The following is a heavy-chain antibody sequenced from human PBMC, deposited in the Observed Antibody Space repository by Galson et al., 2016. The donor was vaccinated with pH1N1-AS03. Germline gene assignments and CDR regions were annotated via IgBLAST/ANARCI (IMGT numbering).Heavy chain of an antibody. CDR1: GGSISSYY. CDR2: IYYSGST. CDR3: ARTGSRGNDPFYYYYYGMDI. V-gene: IGHV4-59*01. J-gene: IGHJ6*02. Sequence: ETLSLTCTVSGGSISSYYWSWIRQPPGKGLEWIGYIYYSGSTNYNPSLKSRVTISVDTSKNQFSLKLSSVTAADTAVYYCARTGSRGNDPFYYYYYGMDIWSQGTTVTVSS. D-gene: IGHD1-1*01.